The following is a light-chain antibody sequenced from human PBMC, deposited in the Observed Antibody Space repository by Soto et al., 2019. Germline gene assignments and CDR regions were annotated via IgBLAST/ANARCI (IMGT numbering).Light chain of an antibody. Sequence: EIVLTQSPDTLSVSPGERATLSCLASQSVSSSYLAWYQQKPGQAPRLLIYGASSRATGIPDRFSGSGSGTDFTLTISRLEPEDFAVYYCQQYGSSGTFGQGTKVDIK. CDR3: QQYGSSGT. J-gene: IGKJ1*01. V-gene: IGKV3-20*01. CDR2: GAS. CDR1: QSVSSSY.